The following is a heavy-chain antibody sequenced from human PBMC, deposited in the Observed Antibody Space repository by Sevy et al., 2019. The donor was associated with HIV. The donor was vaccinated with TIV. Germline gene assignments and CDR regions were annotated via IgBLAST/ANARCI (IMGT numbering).Heavy chain of an antibody. Sequence: SKTLSLTCAVYGGSFSGDYWSWIRQPPGKGLEWIGEINHSGSTNYYPSLKSRVTISVDTSKNHFSLKLSSVTAADTAVYYCARASIVLPDAPFDNWGQGTLVTVSS. D-gene: IGHD2-2*01. V-gene: IGHV4-34*01. CDR3: ARASIVLPDAPFDN. CDR1: GGSFSGDY. CDR2: INHSGST. J-gene: IGHJ4*02.